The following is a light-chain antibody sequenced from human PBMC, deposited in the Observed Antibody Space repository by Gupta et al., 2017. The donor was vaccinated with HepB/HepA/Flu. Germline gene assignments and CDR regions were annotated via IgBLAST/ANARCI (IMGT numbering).Light chain of an antibody. V-gene: IGLV7-46*01. CDR2: NTN. CDR3: LHDYSAAQV. Sequence: CGSNTGAVTNGHYPYWFQQKPGQVPRILIYNTNNKHSCTPGRFSGSLLGAKAALTLTGAQPEDEDDYYCLHDYSAAQVFGGGTKLTVL. J-gene: IGLJ2*01. CDR1: TGAVTNGHY.